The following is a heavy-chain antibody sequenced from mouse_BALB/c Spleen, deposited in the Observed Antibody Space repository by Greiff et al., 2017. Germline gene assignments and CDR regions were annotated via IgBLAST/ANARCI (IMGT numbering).Heavy chain of an antibody. CDR2: INPSNGGT. Sequence: QVQLQQSGAELVKPGASVKLSCKASGYTFTSYYMYWVKQRPGQGLEWIGEINPSNGGTNFNEKFKSKATLTVDKSSSTAYMQLSSLTSEDSAVYYCTRCGGRYGAWFAYWGQGTLVTVSA. V-gene: IGHV1S81*02. D-gene: IGHD2-14*01. CDR3: TRCGGRYGAWFAY. CDR1: GYTFTSYY. J-gene: IGHJ3*01.